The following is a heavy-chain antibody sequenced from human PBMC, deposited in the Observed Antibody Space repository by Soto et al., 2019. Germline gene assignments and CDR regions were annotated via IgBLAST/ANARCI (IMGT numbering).Heavy chain of an antibody. Sequence: GGSLRLSCAASGFTFSSYAMSWVRQAPGKGLEWVSAISGSGGSTYYADSVKGRFTISRDNSKNTLYLQMNSLRAEDTAVYYCARAMTTVTTYNWFDPWGQGTLVTVSS. CDR1: GFTFSSYA. D-gene: IGHD4-17*01. V-gene: IGHV3-23*01. CDR2: ISGSGGST. J-gene: IGHJ5*02. CDR3: ARAMTTVTTYNWFDP.